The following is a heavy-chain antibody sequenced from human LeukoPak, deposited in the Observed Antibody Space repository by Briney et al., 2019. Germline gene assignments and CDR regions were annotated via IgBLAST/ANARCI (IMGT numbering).Heavy chain of an antibody. J-gene: IGHJ1*01. CDR3: ARVSGLGMNEYYQH. V-gene: IGHV3-74*01. CDR2: INNDGSDT. CDR1: GFSFADSW. D-gene: IGHD3-10*01. Sequence: PGGSLRLSCAASGFSFADSWMHWVRQAPGKGLVWVSRINNDGSDTRYADSVRGRFTISRDNAKNTLYLQMNSLRAEDTAVYYCARVSGLGMNEYYQHWGQGTLVTAPS.